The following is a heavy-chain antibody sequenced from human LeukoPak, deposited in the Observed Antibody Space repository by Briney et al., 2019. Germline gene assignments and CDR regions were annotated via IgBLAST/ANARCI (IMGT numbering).Heavy chain of an antibody. Sequence: SETLSLTCAVYGGSFSGYYWSWIRQPPGKGLEWIGEINHSGSTNYNPSLKSRVTISVDTSKNQFSLKLSSVTAADTAVYYCARDSKPGYSSSWYGDAFDIWGQGTMVTVSS. CDR2: INHSGST. CDR1: GGSFSGYY. J-gene: IGHJ3*02. D-gene: IGHD6-13*01. V-gene: IGHV4-34*01. CDR3: ARDSKPGYSSSWYGDAFDI.